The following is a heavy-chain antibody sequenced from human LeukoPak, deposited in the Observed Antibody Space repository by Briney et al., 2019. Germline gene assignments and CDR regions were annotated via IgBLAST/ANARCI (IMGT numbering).Heavy chain of an antibody. CDR1: GFTFSSYA. V-gene: IGHV3-30-3*01. D-gene: IGHD1-26*01. J-gene: IGHJ4*02. CDR3: ARVQIKRYSGSYYGLGQTEYFDY. Sequence: GKSLRLSCAASGFTFSSYAMHWVRQAPPKGQEWVAVISYDGSNKYYADSVKGRFTISRDNSKNTLYLQMNSLRAEDTAVYYCARVQIKRYSGSYYGLGQTEYFDYWGQGTLVTVSS. CDR2: ISYDGSNK.